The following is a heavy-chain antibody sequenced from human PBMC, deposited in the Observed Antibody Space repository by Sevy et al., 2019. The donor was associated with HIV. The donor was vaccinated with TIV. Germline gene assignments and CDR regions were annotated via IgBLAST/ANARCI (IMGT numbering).Heavy chain of an antibody. CDR3: ARERQLVLDY. D-gene: IGHD6-13*01. Sequence: SETLSLTCTVSGGSISSYYWSWIRQPPGKGLVWIGYIYYSGSTNYNPSLKSRVTISVDTSKNQFSLKLSSVTAADTAVYYCARERQLVLDYWGQGTLVTVSS. CDR1: GGSISSYY. CDR2: IYYSGST. J-gene: IGHJ4*02. V-gene: IGHV4-59*01.